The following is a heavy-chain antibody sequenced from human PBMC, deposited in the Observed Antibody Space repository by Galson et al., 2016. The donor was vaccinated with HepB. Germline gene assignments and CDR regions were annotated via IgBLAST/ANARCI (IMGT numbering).Heavy chain of an antibody. D-gene: IGHD3-10*01. J-gene: IGHJ2*01. V-gene: IGHV3-53*05. CDR3: ARIPHDSYHWYLDL. CDR1: GFTLSDNY. Sequence: SLRLSCAVSGFTLSDNYMNWVRQAPGKGLEWVSVLYSGGSTYYADSVKGRFHLQRQFNTALSLQMNSLKPDDTAVYFCARIPHDSYHWYLDLWGRGTLVTVSS. CDR2: LYSGGST.